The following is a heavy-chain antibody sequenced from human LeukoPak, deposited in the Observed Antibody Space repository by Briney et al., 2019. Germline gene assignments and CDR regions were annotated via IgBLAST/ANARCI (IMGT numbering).Heavy chain of an antibody. CDR1: GFTFSDYY. CDR3: ARDRYAMDV. J-gene: IGHJ6*02. Sequence: GGSLRLSCAASGFTFSDYYMSWIRQAPGKGLEWISYTSSSGITIYYADSVKGRFTMPRDNAKNSLYLQMNSLRAEDTAVYYCARDRYAMDVWGQGTTVTVSS. CDR2: TSSSGITI. V-gene: IGHV3-11*01.